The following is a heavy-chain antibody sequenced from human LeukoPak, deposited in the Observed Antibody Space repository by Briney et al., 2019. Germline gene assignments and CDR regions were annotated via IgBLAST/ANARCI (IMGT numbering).Heavy chain of an antibody. Sequence: PGGSLRLSCAASGFTFSSYATSWVRQAPGKGLEWVSAISGSGGSTYYADSVKGRFTISRDNSKSTLYLQMNSLRAEDTAVYYCAKAKRYYYDSSGFDYWGQGTLVTVSP. D-gene: IGHD3-22*01. J-gene: IGHJ4*02. CDR2: ISGSGGST. CDR1: GFTFSSYA. CDR3: AKAKRYYYDSSGFDY. V-gene: IGHV3-23*01.